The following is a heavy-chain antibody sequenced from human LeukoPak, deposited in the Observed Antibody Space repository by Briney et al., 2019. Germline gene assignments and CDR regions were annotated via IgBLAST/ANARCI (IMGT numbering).Heavy chain of an antibody. Sequence: PSETLSLTCTVSGGSISYYWSWIRQPAGKGLEWIGRIYTSGSTNYNPSLKSRVTISVDTSKNQFSLKLSSVTAADTAVYYCARGGGSYYYDSSGYFGIDYWGQGTLVTVSS. D-gene: IGHD3-22*01. CDR2: IYTSGST. V-gene: IGHV4-4*07. CDR1: GGSISYY. CDR3: ARGGGSYYYDSSGYFGIDY. J-gene: IGHJ4*02.